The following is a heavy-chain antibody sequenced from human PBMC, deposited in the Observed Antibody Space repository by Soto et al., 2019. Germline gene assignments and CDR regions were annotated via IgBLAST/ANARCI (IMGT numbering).Heavy chain of an antibody. Sequence: PGESLKISCKGSGYSFTSYWISWVRQMPGKGLEWMGRIDPSDSYTNYSPSFQGHVTISADKSISTAYLQWSSLKASDTAMYYCARLPIAALLYYGMDVWGQGTTVTVSS. CDR1: GYSFTSYW. CDR2: IDPSDSYT. V-gene: IGHV5-10-1*01. D-gene: IGHD6-6*01. CDR3: ARLPIAALLYYGMDV. J-gene: IGHJ6*02.